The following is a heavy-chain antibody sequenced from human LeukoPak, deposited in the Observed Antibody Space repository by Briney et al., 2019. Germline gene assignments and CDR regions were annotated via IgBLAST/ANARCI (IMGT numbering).Heavy chain of an antibody. Sequence: GGSLRLSCAGSGFTFSSYWMSWVRQAPGKGLEWVANIKQDGSEKYYVDSVKGRFTISRDNAKNSLYLQMNSLRAEDTAVYYCARDQALDPYMVVWGQGTTVTVSS. V-gene: IGHV3-7*01. CDR3: ARDQALDPYMVV. CDR1: GFTFSSYW. J-gene: IGHJ6*02. CDR2: IKQDGSEK. D-gene: IGHD3/OR15-3a*01.